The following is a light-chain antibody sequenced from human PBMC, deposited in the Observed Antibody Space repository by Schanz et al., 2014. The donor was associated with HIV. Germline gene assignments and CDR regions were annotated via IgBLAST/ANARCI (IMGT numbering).Light chain of an antibody. V-gene: IGKV3-15*01. CDR1: QSVRSN. Sequence: EIVMTQSPATLSVSPGERVTLSCRAGQSVRSNLAWYQHKPGQAPRLLIYRASTGATGVPARFSGSGSETEFTLTISSLQSEDFAVYYCQQYNNWPYTFGQGTKLEI. CDR3: QQYNNWPYT. J-gene: IGKJ2*01. CDR2: RAS.